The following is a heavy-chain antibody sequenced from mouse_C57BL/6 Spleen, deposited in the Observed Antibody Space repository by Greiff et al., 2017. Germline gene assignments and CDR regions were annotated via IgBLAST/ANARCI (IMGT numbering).Heavy chain of an antibody. J-gene: IGHJ2*01. D-gene: IGHD3-1*01. V-gene: IGHV1-64*01. CDR2: IHPNSGST. CDR3: ARSGGEYYFDY. CDR1: GYTFTSYW. Sequence: QVQLQQPGAELVKPGASVKLSCKASGYTFTSYWMHWVKQRPGQGLEWIGMIHPNSGSTNYNEKFKSKATLTVDKSSSTAYMQLSSLTSEDSAVYYCARSGGEYYFDYGGQGTTLTVSS.